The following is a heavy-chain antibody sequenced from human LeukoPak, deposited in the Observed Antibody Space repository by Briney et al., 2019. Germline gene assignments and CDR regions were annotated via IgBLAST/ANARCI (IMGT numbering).Heavy chain of an antibody. CDR3: AKEGYYDILTGAPGY. J-gene: IGHJ4*02. V-gene: IGHV3-48*01. D-gene: IGHD3-9*01. Sequence: PGGSLRLSCEASGFFFGGHAMNWFRQAPGKGLEWISFITKDSDIIHYAESVEGRFTVSRDNAKNSLYLQMNSLRVEDTAVYYCAKEGYYDILTGAPGYWGQGTLVTVSS. CDR2: ITKDSDII. CDR1: GFFFGGHA.